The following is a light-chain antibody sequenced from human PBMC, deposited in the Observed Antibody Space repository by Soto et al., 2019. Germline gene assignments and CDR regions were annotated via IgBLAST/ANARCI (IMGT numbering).Light chain of an antibody. J-gene: IGKJ1*01. CDR1: QGISSY. CDR2: KAS. CDR3: QQYNTFWT. V-gene: IGKV1-5*03. Sequence: DIQLTLSPSFLSASVGDRVTITCRASQGISSYLAWYQQKPGKAPKLLIYKASGLESGVPSRFSGSGSGTEFTLTINGLQPDDFATYYCQQYNTFWTFGQGTKVDIK.